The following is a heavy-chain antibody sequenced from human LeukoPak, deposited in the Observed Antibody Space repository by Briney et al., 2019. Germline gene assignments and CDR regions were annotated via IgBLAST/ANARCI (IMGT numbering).Heavy chain of an antibody. CDR3: ARDANWNYGTSWFDP. V-gene: IGHV4-4*02. D-gene: IGHD1-7*01. J-gene: IGHJ5*02. CDR1: XXSXXXXNW. Sequence: LSLTCAVSXXSXXXXNWWGXVXQPPXXGXXXXXXXYHSGSPNYNPSLKSRVTISVDKSRNHFSLNLSSVTAADTAVYYCARDANWNYGTSWFDPWGQGTLVTVSS. CDR2: XYHSGSP.